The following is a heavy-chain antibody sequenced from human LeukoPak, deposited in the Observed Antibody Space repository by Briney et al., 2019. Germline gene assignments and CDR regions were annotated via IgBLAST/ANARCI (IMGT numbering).Heavy chain of an antibody. V-gene: IGHV4-4*02. Sequence: SETLSLTCAVSGDFLSSSHWWNWVRQSPGEGLERIGEVSVGGSTNYNPTLKSRVTMSLDKSKKQFSLKLSSVTAADTAVYYCAREYSYGGGVGYWGQGTLVTVSS. D-gene: IGHD5-18*01. J-gene: IGHJ4*02. CDR3: AREYSYGGGVGY. CDR2: VSVGGST. CDR1: GDFLSSSHW.